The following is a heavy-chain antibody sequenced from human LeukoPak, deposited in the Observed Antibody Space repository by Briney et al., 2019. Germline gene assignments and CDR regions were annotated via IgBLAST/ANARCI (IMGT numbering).Heavy chain of an antibody. CDR2: ISGSGGST. CDR1: GFTFSSYE. CDR3: AKAYGSGSYYMDY. V-gene: IGHV3-23*01. Sequence: GGSLRLSCAASGFTFSSYEMNWVRQAPGKGLEWVSAISGSGGSTYYADSVKGRFTISRDNSKNTLYLQMNSLRAEDTAVYYCAKAYGSGSYYMDYWGQGTLVTVSS. D-gene: IGHD3-10*01. J-gene: IGHJ4*02.